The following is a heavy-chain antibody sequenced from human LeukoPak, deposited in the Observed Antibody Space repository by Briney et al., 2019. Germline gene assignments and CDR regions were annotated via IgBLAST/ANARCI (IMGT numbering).Heavy chain of an antibody. J-gene: IGHJ4*02. CDR1: GGSISSSSYY. CDR2: IYYSGST. D-gene: IGHD6-13*01. V-gene: IGHV4-39*01. Sequence: SETLSLTCTVSGGSISSSSYYWGWIRQPPGMGLEWIGSIYYSGSTYYNPSLKSRVTISVDTSKNQFSLKLSSVTAADTAVYYCARRQQLVQFDYWGQGTLVTVS. CDR3: ARRQQLVQFDY.